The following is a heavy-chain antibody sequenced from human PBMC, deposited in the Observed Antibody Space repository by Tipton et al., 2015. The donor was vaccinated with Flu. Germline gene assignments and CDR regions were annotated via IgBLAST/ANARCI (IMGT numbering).Heavy chain of an antibody. CDR3: ATISAVVPFDY. D-gene: IGHD4/OR15-4a*01. Sequence: LRLSCSVSGASISSGGYSWSWIRQPPGKGLEWVGYIYHSGTTYYNPSLQSRVTMSVDTSKNQFSLKLSSLTAADTAVYYCATISAVVPFDYWGQGKLVTVSS. CDR1: GASISSGGYS. CDR2: IYHSGTT. V-gene: IGHV4-30-2*01. J-gene: IGHJ4*02.